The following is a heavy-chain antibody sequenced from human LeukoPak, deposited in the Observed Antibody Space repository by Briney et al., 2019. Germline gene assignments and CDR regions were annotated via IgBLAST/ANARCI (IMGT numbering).Heavy chain of an antibody. CDR3: ARDRDSTAEIDY. V-gene: IGHV3-20*04. Sequence: PGGSLRLSCAASGFTFDDYGMSWVRQAPGTGLEWVSGFNWNGGSTGYADPVKGRFTISRANAKNSLYMQMNSLRAEDTAFYYWARDRDSTAEIDYWGQGTLVTVSS. CDR1: GFTFDDYG. CDR2: FNWNGGST. J-gene: IGHJ4*02. D-gene: IGHD3-22*01.